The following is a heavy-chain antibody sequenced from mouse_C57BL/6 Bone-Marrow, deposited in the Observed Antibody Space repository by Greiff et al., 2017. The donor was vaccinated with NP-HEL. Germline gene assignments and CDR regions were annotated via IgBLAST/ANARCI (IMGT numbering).Heavy chain of an antibody. J-gene: IGHJ4*01. D-gene: IGHD1-1*01. CDR2: IYPGSGNT. V-gene: IGHV1-66*01. CDR3: ARNYYGSSPGAMDY. CDR1: GYSFTSYY. Sequence: QVQLQQSGPELVKPGASVKISCKASGYSFTSYYIHWVKQRPGQGLEWIGWIYPGSGNTKYNEKFKGKATLTADTSSSTAYMQLSSLTSEDSAVYYCARNYYGSSPGAMDYWGQGTSVTVSS.